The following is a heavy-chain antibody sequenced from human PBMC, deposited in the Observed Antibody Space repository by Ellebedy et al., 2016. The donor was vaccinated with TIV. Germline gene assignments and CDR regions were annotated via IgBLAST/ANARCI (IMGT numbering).Heavy chain of an antibody. CDR3: SRGVSGWYPYYFDY. Sequence: GGSLRLSCTASGFTFGDNAMSWFRQAPGKGLEWVGLIRSKGYGGTTEYAASVKGRSTISRDDSKSIAYLQMKSLKTEDTAVYYCSRGVSGWYPYYFDYWGQGTLVTVSS. CDR1: GFTFGDNA. J-gene: IGHJ4*02. V-gene: IGHV3-49*03. CDR2: IRSKGYGGTT. D-gene: IGHD6-19*01.